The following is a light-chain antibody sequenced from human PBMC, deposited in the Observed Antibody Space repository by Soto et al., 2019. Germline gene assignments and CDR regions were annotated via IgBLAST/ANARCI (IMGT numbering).Light chain of an antibody. V-gene: IGLV1-44*01. CDR2: RNN. Sequence: QSVLTQPPSASGTPGQRVTISCSGSSSNLGDNTVNWYQQLPGTAPKLLIYRNNRRPSEVPDRFSGSTSGTSASLAISGLQSDDEADYYCATWDDSLNGPVFGGGTKVTVL. J-gene: IGLJ3*02. CDR1: SSNLGDNT. CDR3: ATWDDSLNGPV.